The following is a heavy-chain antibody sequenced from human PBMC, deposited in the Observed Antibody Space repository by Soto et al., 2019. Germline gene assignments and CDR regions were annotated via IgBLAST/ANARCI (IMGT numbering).Heavy chain of an antibody. Sequence: QVQLVQSGAEVKKPGASLKVSCKASGYTFTSDGVSWVRQATGQGLEWMGWRSGYNGNTNYAQRFRDRVTLTTDTSTSTAYMELRSLRSDDSAVYYCARDAHCGGAPGWRAMDVWGQGTTITVSS. CDR1: GYTFTSDG. CDR2: RSGYNGNT. V-gene: IGHV1-18*04. D-gene: IGHD2-21*01. J-gene: IGHJ6*02. CDR3: ARDAHCGGAPGWRAMDV.